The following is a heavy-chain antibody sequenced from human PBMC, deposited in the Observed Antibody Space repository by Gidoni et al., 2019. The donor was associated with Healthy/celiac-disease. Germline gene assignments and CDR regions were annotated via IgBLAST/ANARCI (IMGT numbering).Heavy chain of an antibody. J-gene: IGHJ3*02. CDR2: VYYSGRT. CDR3: ARGLYYESSGFSGNAFDI. Sequence: QLPLQASGPGLVKPSETPSLTCTVPAGSISTNSYYWGGIRQPRGKGVEWIGRVYYSGRTFYNPSLKSRVTISEDTSKIKVSLMLSSVTAADTAVYYCARGLYYESSGFSGNAFDIWGQGTMVTVSS. CDR1: AGSISTNSYY. D-gene: IGHD3-22*01. V-gene: IGHV4-39*01.